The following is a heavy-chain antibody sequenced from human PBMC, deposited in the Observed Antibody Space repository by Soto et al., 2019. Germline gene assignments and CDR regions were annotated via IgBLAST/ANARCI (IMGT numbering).Heavy chain of an antibody. CDR2: ISGSGFKK. CDR1: GFIFENFG. V-gene: IGHV3-23*01. Sequence: GGSLRLSCAASGFIFENFGMSWVRQAPGKGLEWISSISGSGFKKYYADSVKGRFNISRDNSKSTVYLELNNLSAEDTAVYHCEKNQGVELVQLATVDWFHNWGHGYVVTAS. D-gene: IGHD1-1*01. CDR3: EKNQGVELVQLATVDWFHN. J-gene: IGHJ5*01.